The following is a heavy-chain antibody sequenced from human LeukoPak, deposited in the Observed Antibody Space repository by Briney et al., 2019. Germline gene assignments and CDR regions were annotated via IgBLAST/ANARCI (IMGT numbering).Heavy chain of an antibody. Sequence: PGGSLRLSCAASGFTFSSYSMNWVRQAPGKGLEWVSSISSSSSYIYYADSVKGRFTISRDNAKNSLYLQMYSLRAEDTAVYYCARDRGGVVPARYGSGYHLFDYWGQGTLVTVSS. V-gene: IGHV3-21*01. D-gene: IGHD2-2*01. CDR3: ARDRGGVVPARYGSGYHLFDY. J-gene: IGHJ4*02. CDR2: ISSSSSYI. CDR1: GFTFSSYS.